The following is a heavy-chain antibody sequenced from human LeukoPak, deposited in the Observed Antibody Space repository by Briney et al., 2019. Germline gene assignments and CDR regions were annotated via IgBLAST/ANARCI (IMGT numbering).Heavy chain of an antibody. Sequence: ASVKVSCKASGYTFTSYYMHWVRQPPGQGLELMGIINPSGGSTSYAQKFQGRVTMTRDTSTTTVYMELSSLRSEDTAVYYCARDLGYCSGGSCYANLDYFDYWGQGTLVTASS. CDR2: INPSGGST. V-gene: IGHV1-46*01. J-gene: IGHJ4*02. CDR3: ARDLGYCSGGSCYANLDYFDY. D-gene: IGHD2-15*01. CDR1: GYTFTSYY.